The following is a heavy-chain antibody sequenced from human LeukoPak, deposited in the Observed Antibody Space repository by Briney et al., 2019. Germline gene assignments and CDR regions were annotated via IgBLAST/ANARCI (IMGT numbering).Heavy chain of an antibody. CDR2: ISYDGNNK. CDR3: ARDRDIASADYYFDY. V-gene: IGHV3-30-3*01. Sequence: PGGSLRLSCAASGFTFSSYPMHWVRQAPGKGLEWMAVISYDGNNKHYADSVKGRFTISRDSSKNTLYLQMNSLRAEDTAVYFCARDRDIASADYYFDYWGRGTLVTVSS. J-gene: IGHJ4*02. CDR1: GFTFSSYP. D-gene: IGHD6-13*01.